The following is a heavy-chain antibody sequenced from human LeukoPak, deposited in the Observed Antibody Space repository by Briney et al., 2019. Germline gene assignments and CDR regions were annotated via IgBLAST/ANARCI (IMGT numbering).Heavy chain of an antibody. J-gene: IGHJ4*02. V-gene: IGHV1-2*02. Sequence: ASVKVSCKASGYTFTGDYMHWVRQAPGQGLEWMGWINPNSGGTNYAQKFQGRVTMTRDTSISTAYMELSRLRSDDTAVYYCARGRISDSSPGGYWGQGTLVTVSS. D-gene: IGHD3-22*01. CDR3: ARGRISDSSPGGY. CDR1: GYTFTGDY. CDR2: INPNSGGT.